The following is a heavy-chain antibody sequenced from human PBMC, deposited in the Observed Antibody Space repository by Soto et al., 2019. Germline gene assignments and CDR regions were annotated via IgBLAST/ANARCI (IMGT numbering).Heavy chain of an antibody. CDR1: GFTFSSYA. J-gene: IGHJ4*02. D-gene: IGHD5-18*01. CDR3: ARPQFLHGYNYALDY. CDR2: ISYDGSSK. Sequence: SLRLSCAASGFTFSSYALHWVRQAPGKGLEWVTVISYDGSSKYYADSVKGRFTISRDNSKNTLYLQMNSLRAEDTAVYYCARPQFLHGYNYALDYWGQGTLVTVSS. V-gene: IGHV3-30-3*01.